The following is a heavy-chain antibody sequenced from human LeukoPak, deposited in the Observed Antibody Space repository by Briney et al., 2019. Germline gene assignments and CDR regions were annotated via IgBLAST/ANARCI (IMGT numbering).Heavy chain of an antibody. CDR3: ARGTSNSGSYYNWFDP. V-gene: IGHV3-11*04. D-gene: IGHD1-26*01. J-gene: IGHJ5*02. CDR1: GFTFSDYN. CDR2: ISRSGSTK. Sequence: GGSLRLSCAASGFTFSDYNMRWIRQAPGKGLEWVSSISRSGSTKYYADSVKGRFTISRDNAKNSLFLQMNSLRGEDTAVYYCARGTSNSGSYYNWFDPWGQGTLVSVSS.